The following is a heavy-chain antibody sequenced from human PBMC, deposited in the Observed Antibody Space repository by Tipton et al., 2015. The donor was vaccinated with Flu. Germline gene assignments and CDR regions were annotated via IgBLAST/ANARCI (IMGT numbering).Heavy chain of an antibody. Sequence: LRLSCTMSGGSVSTGGYYLSWIRQHPGKGLEWIGYIYYGGSTYYNPSLKSRDAISVEASKNQFSLKLTSVTAADTAVYFCARAPFRYYGSGSFDYWARERRSPSPQ. V-gene: IGHV4-31*03. D-gene: IGHD3-10*01. J-gene: IGHJ4*02. CDR3: ARAPFRYYGSGSFDY. CDR1: GGSVSTGGYY. CDR2: IYYGGST.